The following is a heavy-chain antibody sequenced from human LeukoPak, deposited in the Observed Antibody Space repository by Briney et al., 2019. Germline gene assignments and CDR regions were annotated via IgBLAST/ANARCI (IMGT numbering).Heavy chain of an antibody. J-gene: IGHJ4*02. CDR1: GYTFTAYF. D-gene: IGHD6-19*01. V-gene: IGHV1-2*02. CDR2: INPNSGGT. CDR3: ARIWDSDWTGLDY. Sequence: ASAKVSCKASGYTFTAYFMHWVRQAPGQGLEWMGWINPNSGGTNYAQKFQGRVTMTRDTSISTAYMELSSLRSDDTAVYYCARIWDSDWTGLDYWGQGTLVTVSS.